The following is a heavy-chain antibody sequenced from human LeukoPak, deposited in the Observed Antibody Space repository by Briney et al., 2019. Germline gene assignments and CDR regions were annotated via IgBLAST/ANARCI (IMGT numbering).Heavy chain of an antibody. CDR1: GFIFSSYG. J-gene: IGHJ6*03. Sequence: QPGGSLRLSCAASGFIFSSYGMHWVRQAPDKGLEWVAFIRYDGSRKYYADSVKGRFTISRDNSKNTLYLQMNSLRAEDTAVYYCAGGGFGEAYYYMDVWGKGTTVTVSS. V-gene: IGHV3-30*02. CDR2: IRYDGSRK. D-gene: IGHD3-10*01. CDR3: AGGGFGEAYYYMDV.